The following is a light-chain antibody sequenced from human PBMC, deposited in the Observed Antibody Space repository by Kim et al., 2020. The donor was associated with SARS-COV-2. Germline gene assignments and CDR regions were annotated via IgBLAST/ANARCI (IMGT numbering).Light chain of an antibody. CDR1: QSVSSN. Sequence: EIVMTQSPATLSVSPGERATLSCRASQSVSSNLAWYQQKPGQAPRLLIYGASTRATGIPARFSGSGSGTEFTLTISSLQSEDFAVYYCQQYNNWPPGWTFGQGTKVEI. CDR3: QQYNNWPPGWT. CDR2: GAS. V-gene: IGKV3-15*01. J-gene: IGKJ1*01.